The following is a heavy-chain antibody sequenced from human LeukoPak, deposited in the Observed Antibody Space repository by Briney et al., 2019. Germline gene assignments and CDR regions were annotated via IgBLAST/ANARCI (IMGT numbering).Heavy chain of an antibody. CDR3: AREGYYYDSRGYYLFDY. V-gene: IGHV3-33*01. D-gene: IGHD3-22*01. Sequence: GGSLRLSCAASGFTFSSYGVHWVRQAPGKGLEWVAVIWYDGSNKYYADSVKGRFTISRDNSKNTLYLQMNSLRAEDTAVYYCAREGYYYDSRGYYLFDYWGQGTLVTVSS. J-gene: IGHJ4*02. CDR1: GFTFSSYG. CDR2: IWYDGSNK.